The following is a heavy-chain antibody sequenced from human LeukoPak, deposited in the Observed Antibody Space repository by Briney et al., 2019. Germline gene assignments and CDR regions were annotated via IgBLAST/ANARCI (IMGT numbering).Heavy chain of an antibody. CDR3: ARIRSSGFYYFDY. J-gene: IGHJ4*02. CDR2: INHSGST. V-gene: IGHV4-34*01. D-gene: IGHD3-22*01. CDR1: GGSFSGYY. Sequence: SETLSLTCAVYGGSFSGYYWSWVRQPPGKGLEWIGEINHSGSTNYNPSLKSRVTISVDTSKNRFSLRLSSVTAADTAVYYCARIRSSGFYYFDYWGQGTLVTVSS.